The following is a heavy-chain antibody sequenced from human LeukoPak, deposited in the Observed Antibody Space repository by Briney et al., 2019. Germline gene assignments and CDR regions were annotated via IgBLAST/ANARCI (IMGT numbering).Heavy chain of an antibody. CDR3: ARGYCSSSSCYRHYYGMDV. J-gene: IGHJ6*02. CDR1: GFTFSSYA. D-gene: IGHD2-2*02. CDR2: ISYDGSNK. Sequence: GGSLRLSCAASGFTFSSYAMHWVRQAPGKGLEWVAVISYDGSNKYYADSVKGRFTISRDNSKNTQYLQMNSLRAEDTAVYYCARGYCSSSSCYRHYYGMDVWGQGTTVTVSS. V-gene: IGHV3-30-3*01.